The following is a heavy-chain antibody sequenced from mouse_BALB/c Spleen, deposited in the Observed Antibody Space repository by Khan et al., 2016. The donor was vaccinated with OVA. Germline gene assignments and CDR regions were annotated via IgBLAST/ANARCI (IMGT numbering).Heavy chain of an antibody. D-gene: IGHD2-10*01. CDR2: IWSDGST. Sequence: VQLQESGPGLVAPSQSLSITCTISGFSLTNYGVHWVRQPPGKGLEWLVVIWSDGSTNYNSALKSRLSISKDNSKSQVFLKINSLQTDDKAMYFCARQPYYHYNIMDYWGQGTSVTVSS. J-gene: IGHJ4*01. CDR1: GFSLTNYG. CDR3: ARQPYYHYNIMDY. V-gene: IGHV2-6-1*01.